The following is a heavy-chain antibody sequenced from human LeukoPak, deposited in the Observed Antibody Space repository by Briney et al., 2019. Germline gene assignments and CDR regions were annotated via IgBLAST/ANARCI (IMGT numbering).Heavy chain of an antibody. D-gene: IGHD5-24*01. Sequence: SQTLSLTSAVSGGSISSGSYYWSWIRQPAGKGLEWIGRIYTRGSTNYNPSLKSLVTISVDTSKNQFSLKLSSVTAADTAVYYCARRTAMATTYYFDYWGQGTLVTVSS. CDR3: ARRTAMATTYYFDY. J-gene: IGHJ4*02. CDR2: IYTRGST. CDR1: GGSISSGSYY. V-gene: IGHV4-61*02.